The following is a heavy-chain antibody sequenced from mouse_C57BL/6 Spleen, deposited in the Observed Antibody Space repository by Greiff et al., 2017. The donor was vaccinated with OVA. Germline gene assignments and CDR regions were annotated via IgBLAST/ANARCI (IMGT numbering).Heavy chain of an antibody. D-gene: IGHD1-1*01. Sequence: VQLKESGPELVKPGASVKIPCKASGYTFTDYNMDWVKQSHGKSLEWIGDINPNNGGTIYNQKFKGKATLTVDKSSSTAYMELRSLTSEDTAVYYCARYAYYGSRSFDYWGQGTTLTVSS. CDR2: INPNNGGT. J-gene: IGHJ2*01. V-gene: IGHV1-18*01. CDR3: ARYAYYGSRSFDY. CDR1: GYTFTDYN.